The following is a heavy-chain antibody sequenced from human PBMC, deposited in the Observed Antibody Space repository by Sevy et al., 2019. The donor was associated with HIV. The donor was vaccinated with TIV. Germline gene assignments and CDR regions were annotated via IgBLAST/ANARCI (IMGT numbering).Heavy chain of an antibody. Sequence: GGSLRLSCAASGFTFSSYSMNWVRQAPGKGLEWVSSISSSSSYIYYADSVKGRFTVSRDNAKNSLYLQMNSLRAEDTAVYYCASPPRDYSGSPLYMDVWGKGTTVTVSS. CDR3: ASPPRDYSGSPLYMDV. CDR2: ISSSSSYI. CDR1: GFTFSSYS. J-gene: IGHJ6*03. V-gene: IGHV3-21*01. D-gene: IGHD1-26*01.